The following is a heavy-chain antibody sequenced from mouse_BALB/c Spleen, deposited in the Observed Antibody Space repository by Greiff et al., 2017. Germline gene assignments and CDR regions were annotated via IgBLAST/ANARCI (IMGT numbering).Heavy chain of an antibody. CDR1: GFSLTSYG. D-gene: IGHD1-2*01. V-gene: IGHV2-9*02. J-gene: IGHJ3*01. CDR3: ARESTLRPPWFAY. CDR2: IWAGGST. Sequence: QVQLKESGPGLVAPSQSLSITCTVSGFSLTSYGVHWVRQPPGKGLEWLGVIWAGGSTNYNSALMSRLSISKDNSKSQVFLKMNSLQTDDTAMYYCARESTLRPPWFAYWGQGTLVTVSA.